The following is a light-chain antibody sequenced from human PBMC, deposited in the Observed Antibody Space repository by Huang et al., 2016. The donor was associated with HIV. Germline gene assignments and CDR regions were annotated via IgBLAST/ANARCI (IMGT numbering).Light chain of an antibody. CDR3: QQSSSPPPT. CDR1: QSVTKY. Sequence: DIQMTQSPSSLSASVGDRVTITCRATQSVTKYLNWYQTKPGKSPKLLIYGASSLQTGVPSRFSGSGSGTDFTLTISSLQPEDFATYYCQQSSSPPPTFGPGTKVDIK. CDR2: GAS. V-gene: IGKV1-39*01. J-gene: IGKJ3*01.